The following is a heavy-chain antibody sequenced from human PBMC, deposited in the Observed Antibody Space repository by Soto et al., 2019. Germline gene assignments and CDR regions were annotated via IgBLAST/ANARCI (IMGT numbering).Heavy chain of an antibody. Sequence: SETLSLTCNVSGDSMTKYYWSWIRQPAGKGLEWIGRIYTSGSTDYNPSLKSRVTMSIDTSNNHFSLSLKSVTAADTAMYYCARTVGAAYYFDFWGQGARVTVSS. CDR3: ARTVGAAYYFDF. J-gene: IGHJ4*02. CDR2: IYTSGST. D-gene: IGHD1-26*01. V-gene: IGHV4-4*07. CDR1: GDSMTKYY.